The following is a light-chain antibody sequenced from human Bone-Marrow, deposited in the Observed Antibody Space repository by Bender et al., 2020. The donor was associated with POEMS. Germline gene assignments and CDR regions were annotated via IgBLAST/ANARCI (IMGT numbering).Light chain of an antibody. CDR1: SSDVGNYNL. CDR2: EVS. Sequence: QSALTQPASVSGSPGQSITISCTGTSSDVGNYNLVSWYQQYPGKAPKLMIFEVSKRPSGVSNRFSGSKSGNTTSLTISGLQAEDGADYYCSSYAGSTYVLFGGGTKLTVL. CDR3: SSYAGSTYVL. J-gene: IGLJ2*01. V-gene: IGLV2-23*02.